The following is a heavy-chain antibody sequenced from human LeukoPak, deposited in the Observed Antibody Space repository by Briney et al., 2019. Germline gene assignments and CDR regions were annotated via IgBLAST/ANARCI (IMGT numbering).Heavy chain of an antibody. V-gene: IGHV4-39*01. D-gene: IGHD6-13*01. CDR2: IYYSGST. CDR3: ARPGYSSSWYPGSDDAFDI. CDR1: GASISSSNW. Sequence: SETLSLTCGVSGASISSSNWWTWVRQPPGKGLEWIGSIYYSGSTYYNPSLKSRVTISVDTSKNQFSLKLSSVTAADTAVYYCARPGYSSSWYPGSDDAFDIWGQGTMVTVPS. J-gene: IGHJ3*02.